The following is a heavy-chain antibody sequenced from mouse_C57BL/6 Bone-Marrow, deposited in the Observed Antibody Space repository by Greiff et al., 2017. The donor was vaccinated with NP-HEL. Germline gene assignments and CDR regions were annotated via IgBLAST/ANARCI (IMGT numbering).Heavy chain of an antibody. V-gene: IGHV5-6*01. CDR2: ISSGGSYT. J-gene: IGHJ3*01. D-gene: IGHD3-2*02. CDR3: ARQTAQGFAY. CDR1: GFTFSSYG. Sequence: EVQLQESGGDLVKPGGSLKLSCAASGFTFSSYGMSWVRQTPDKRLEWVATISSGGSYTYYPDSVKGRFTISRDNAKNTLYLQMSSLKSEDTAMYYCARQTAQGFAYWGQGTLVTVSA.